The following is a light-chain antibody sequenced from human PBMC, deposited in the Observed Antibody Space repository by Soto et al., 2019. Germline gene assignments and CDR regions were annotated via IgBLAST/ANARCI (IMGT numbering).Light chain of an antibody. Sequence: QSALTQPASVSGSPGQSITISCTGTSSDVGGYNYVSWYQQHPGKAPKLMIYEVSNLPSGVSNRVSASKSGNTASLTISGLQNEDEADYYCSSYTSSSTILFGGGTKLTVL. CDR3: SSYTSSSTIL. CDR2: EVS. J-gene: IGLJ2*01. CDR1: SSDVGGYNY. V-gene: IGLV2-14*01.